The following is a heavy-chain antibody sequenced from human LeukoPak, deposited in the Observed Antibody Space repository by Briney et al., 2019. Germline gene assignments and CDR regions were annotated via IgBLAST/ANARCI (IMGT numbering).Heavy chain of an antibody. CDR2: ISSSGSTI. CDR1: GFTFSDYY. D-gene: IGHD4-17*01. Sequence: PGGSLRLSCAASGFTFSDYYMSWIRQAPGKGLEWVSYISSSGSTIYYADSVKGRFTISRDNAKSSLYLQMNSLRAEDTAVYYCASSSTAVTQTFAGGAFDIWGQGTMVTVSS. CDR3: ASSSTAVTQTFAGGAFDI. V-gene: IGHV3-11*01. J-gene: IGHJ3*02.